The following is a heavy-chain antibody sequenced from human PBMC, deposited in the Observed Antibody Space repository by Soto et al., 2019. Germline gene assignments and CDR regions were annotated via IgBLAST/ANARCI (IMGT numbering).Heavy chain of an antibody. CDR3: AREGLHTVTPGLDAFDI. J-gene: IGHJ3*02. Sequence: GGSLRLSCAASGFTFSSYAMHWVRQAPGKGLEWVAVISYDGSNKYYADSVKGRFTISRDNSKNTLYLQMNSLRAEDTAVYYCAREGLHTVTPGLDAFDIWGQGTMVTVSS. CDR1: GFTFSSYA. D-gene: IGHD4-17*01. V-gene: IGHV3-30-3*01. CDR2: ISYDGSNK.